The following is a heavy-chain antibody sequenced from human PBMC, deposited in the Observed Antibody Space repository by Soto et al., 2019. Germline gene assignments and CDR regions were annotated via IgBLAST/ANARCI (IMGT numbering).Heavy chain of an antibody. CDR2: IYPGDSDT. CDR3: AASIFYYGMDV. CDR1: GYTFTNYW. V-gene: IGHV5-51*01. J-gene: IGHJ6*02. Sequence: PGESLKISCTGSGYTFTNYWIGWVRQMPGKGREWMGIIYPGDSDTKYNPSFQGQVSISADKSITTTYLRCTSLKASDTAIYYCAASIFYYGMDVWGQGTTVTVSS.